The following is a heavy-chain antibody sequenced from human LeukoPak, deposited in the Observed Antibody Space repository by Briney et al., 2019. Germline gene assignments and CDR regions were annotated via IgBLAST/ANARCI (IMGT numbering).Heavy chain of an antibody. D-gene: IGHD1-26*01. V-gene: IGHV3-33*01. J-gene: IGHJ4*02. CDR2: IWYDGSNK. Sequence: GRSLRLSCAASGFTFSSYGMHWVRQAPGKGLEWVAVIWYDGSNKYYADSVKGRFTISRDNSKNTLYLQMNSLRVGDTAVYYCARDGPSGSYVDYWGQGTLVTASS. CDR1: GFTFSSYG. CDR3: ARDGPSGSYVDY.